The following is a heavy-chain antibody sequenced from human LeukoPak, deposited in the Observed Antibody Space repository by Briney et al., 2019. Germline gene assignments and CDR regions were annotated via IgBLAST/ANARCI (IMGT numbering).Heavy chain of an antibody. CDR1: GFTFSSYA. V-gene: IGHV3-23*01. CDR2: ISGSGGST. CDR3: AIPSSLTRLRLGELRGSFDY. J-gene: IGHJ4*02. D-gene: IGHD3-16*01. Sequence: PGGSLRLSCAASGFTFSSYAMSWVRQAPGKGLEWVSAISGSGGSTYYADSVKGRFTISRDNSRNTLYLQMNSLRVDDTAVYYCAIPSSLTRLRLGELRGSFDYWGQGTLVTVSS.